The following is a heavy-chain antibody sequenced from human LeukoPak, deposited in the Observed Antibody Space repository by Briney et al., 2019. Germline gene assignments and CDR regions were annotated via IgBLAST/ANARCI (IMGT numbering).Heavy chain of an antibody. CDR3: ARDSGFYCSSTSCYGNAFDI. J-gene: IGHJ3*02. CDR1: GGSISSSRDY. D-gene: IGHD2-2*01. Sequence: PSETLSLTCTVSGGSISSSRDYWAWLRQPPGKGLEWIANIYYSGSTYYSPSLKSRVTISVDTSKNQFSLKLSSVTAADTAVYYCARDSGFYCSSTSCYGNAFDIWGQGTMVTVSS. V-gene: IGHV4-39*07. CDR2: IYYSGST.